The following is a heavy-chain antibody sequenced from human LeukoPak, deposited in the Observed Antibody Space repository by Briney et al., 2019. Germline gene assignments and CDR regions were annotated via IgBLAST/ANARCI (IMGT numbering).Heavy chain of an antibody. D-gene: IGHD1-1*01. CDR1: GYTFTGYY. CDR3: ARDRWASSLGLPETGYNPPGY. V-gene: IGHV1-2*02. Sequence: ASVKVSCKASGYTFTGYYMHWVRQAPGQGLEWMGWINPNSGGTNYAQKFQGRVTMTRDTSISTAYMELSRLRSDDTAVYYCARDRWASSLGLPETGYNPPGYWGQGTLVTVSS. J-gene: IGHJ4*02. CDR2: INPNSGGT.